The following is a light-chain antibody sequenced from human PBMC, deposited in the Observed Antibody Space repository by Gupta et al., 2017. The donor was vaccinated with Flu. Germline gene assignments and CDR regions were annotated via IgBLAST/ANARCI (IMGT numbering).Light chain of an antibody. CDR3: HQSRSLPLT. CDR2: SAS. Sequence: EIVLTQSPHFQSVTPKDAVTITCRANDSVSRSLHWYQQKPGQSPKLLIKSASQSLSGVPSRFSGGGSGTDFTLTINSLESEDAATYYCHQSRSLPLTFGGGTKVEIK. CDR1: DSVSRS. J-gene: IGKJ4*02. V-gene: IGKV6-21*01.